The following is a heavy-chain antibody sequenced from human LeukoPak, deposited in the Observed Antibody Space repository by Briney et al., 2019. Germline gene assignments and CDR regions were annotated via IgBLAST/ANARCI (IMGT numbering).Heavy chain of an antibody. Sequence: SETLSPTCTVSGGSISSYYWSWIRQPPGKGLEWIGYIYYSGSTNYNPSLKSRVTISVDTSKNQFSLKLSSVTAADTAVYYCARLKYSRSWFDPWGQGTLVTVSS. D-gene: IGHD6-6*01. V-gene: IGHV4-59*08. CDR3: ARLKYSRSWFDP. J-gene: IGHJ5*02. CDR1: GGSISSYY. CDR2: IYYSGST.